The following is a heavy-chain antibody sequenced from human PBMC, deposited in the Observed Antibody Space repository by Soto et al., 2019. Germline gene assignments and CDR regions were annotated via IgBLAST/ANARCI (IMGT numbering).Heavy chain of an antibody. V-gene: IGHV3-30-3*01. D-gene: IGHD3-10*01. Sequence: QVQLVESGGGVVQPGRSLRLSCAASGFTFSSYAMHWVRQAPGKGLEWVAVISYDGSNKYYADSVKGRFTISRDNSKNTQYLQMNSLRAEDTAVYYCARDGPRISMVRGVPNDYWGQGTLVTVSS. CDR1: GFTFSSYA. CDR3: ARDGPRISMVRGVPNDY. CDR2: ISYDGSNK. J-gene: IGHJ4*02.